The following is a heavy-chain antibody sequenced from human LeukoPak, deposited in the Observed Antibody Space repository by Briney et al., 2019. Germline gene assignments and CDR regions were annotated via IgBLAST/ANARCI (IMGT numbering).Heavy chain of an antibody. CDR2: ISAYNGNT. Sequence: ASVNVSCKASGGTFSSYAISWVRQAPGQGLEWMGWISAYNGNTNYAQKLQGRVTMTTDTSTSTAYMELRSLRSDDTAVYYCARGSAMVPFDYWGQGTLVTVSS. V-gene: IGHV1-18*01. CDR3: ARGSAMVPFDY. J-gene: IGHJ4*02. CDR1: GGTFSSYA. D-gene: IGHD5-18*01.